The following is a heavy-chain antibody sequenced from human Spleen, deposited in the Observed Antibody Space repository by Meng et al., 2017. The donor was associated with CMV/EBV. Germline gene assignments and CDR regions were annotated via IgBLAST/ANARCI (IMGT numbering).Heavy chain of an antibody. CDR2: ITYSGST. CDR3: ARSVGCSSTYCYTYTSSWYPDY. CDR1: GASISTYY. J-gene: IGHJ4*02. Sequence: GSLRLSCTVSGASISTYYWNWIRQPPGKGLEWIGYITYSGSTNYNPSLQSRVTISVDTSKNQFSLKLSSVTAADTAMYYCARSVGCSSTYCYTYTSSWYPDYWGQGTLVTVSS. V-gene: IGHV4-59*12. D-gene: IGHD6-13*01.